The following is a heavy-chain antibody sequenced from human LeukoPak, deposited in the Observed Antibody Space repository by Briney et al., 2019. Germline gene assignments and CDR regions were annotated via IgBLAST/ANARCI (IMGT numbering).Heavy chain of an antibody. Sequence: SQTLSLTCTVSGGSISSADYYWTWIRQPPGKGLEWIGYISHTGGTYYNSSLLSRVTISVDRSKNQFFLTLGSVTAADTAVYYCARDRSSGFRAWGRGTLVTVSS. CDR3: ARDRSSGFRA. J-gene: IGHJ5*02. V-gene: IGHV4-30-2*01. CDR1: GGSISSADYY. D-gene: IGHD6-19*01. CDR2: ISHTGGT.